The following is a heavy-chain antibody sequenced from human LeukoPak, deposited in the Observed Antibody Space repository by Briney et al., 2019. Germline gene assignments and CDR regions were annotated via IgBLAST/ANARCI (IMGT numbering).Heavy chain of an antibody. CDR2: VYYRGSP. CDR1: GGSISSYY. J-gene: IGHJ6*03. D-gene: IGHD3-10*01. V-gene: IGHV4-59*12. CDR3: ARGLFRGVRTDPYYHYYMDV. Sequence: SETLSLTCTVSGGSISSYYWSWIRQSPGKGLEWIGYVYYRGSPNYNPSLQSRVTMSVDTSKNQFSLKLRSVTAAETAVYFCARGLFRGVRTDPYYHYYMDVWGKGTTVTVSS.